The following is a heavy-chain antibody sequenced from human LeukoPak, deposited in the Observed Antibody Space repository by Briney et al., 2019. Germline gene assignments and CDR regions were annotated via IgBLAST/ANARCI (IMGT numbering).Heavy chain of an antibody. CDR1: GGSFSGYY. V-gene: IGHV4-34*01. D-gene: IGHD6-13*01. CDR2: INHSGST. CDR3: ARGIAAAGTFDY. J-gene: IGHJ4*02. Sequence: PSETLSLTCAVYGGSFSGYYWSWIRQPPGKGLEWIGEINHSGSTNYNPSLKSRVTISVDKSKNQFSLKLSSVTAADTAVYYCARGIAAAGTFDYWGQGTLVTVSS.